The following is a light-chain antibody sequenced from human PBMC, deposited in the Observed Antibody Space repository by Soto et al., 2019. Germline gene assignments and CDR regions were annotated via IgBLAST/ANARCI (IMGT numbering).Light chain of an antibody. CDR3: QPYNNWPLP. J-gene: IGKJ4*01. CDR2: GAS. V-gene: IGKV3-15*01. CDR1: QSVSST. Sequence: EIVMTQSPGTLSVSPGETATLSCRASQSVSSTYLAWYQQTPGQAPRLLIYGASTRATGIPARFCGSGSGTEFTLTISSLQSEDFAVYYCQPYNNWPLPFGGGTKVDIK.